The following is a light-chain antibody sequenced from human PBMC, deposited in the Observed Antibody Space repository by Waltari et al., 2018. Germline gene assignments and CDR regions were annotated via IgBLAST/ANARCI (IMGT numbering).Light chain of an antibody. CDR1: QSVSSSY. Sequence: EIVLTQSPGTLSLSPGERATLPCSASQSVSSSYLAWYQQKPGQAPRLLIYGASSRATGIPDRFSGSGSGTDFTLTISRLEPEDFAVFYCQQYGSSPVTFGQGTKVEVK. J-gene: IGKJ1*01. CDR2: GAS. V-gene: IGKV3-20*01. CDR3: QQYGSSPVT.